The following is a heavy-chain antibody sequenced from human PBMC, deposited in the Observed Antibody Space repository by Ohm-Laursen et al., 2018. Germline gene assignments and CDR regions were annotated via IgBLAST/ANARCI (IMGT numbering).Heavy chain of an antibody. J-gene: IGHJ6*02. CDR3: ARSEGQQLVLGYYYGMDV. D-gene: IGHD6-13*01. Sequence: SVKVSCKASGGTFSSYAISWVRQAPGQGLEWMGGIIPIFGTANYAQKFQGRVTITADKSTSTAYMELSSLRSEDTAVYYCARSEGQQLVLGYYYGMDVWGQGTTVTVSS. CDR2: IIPIFGTA. V-gene: IGHV1-69*06. CDR1: GGTFSSYA.